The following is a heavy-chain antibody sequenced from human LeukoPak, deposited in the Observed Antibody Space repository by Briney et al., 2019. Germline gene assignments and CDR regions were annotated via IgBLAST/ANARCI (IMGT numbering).Heavy chain of an antibody. CDR1: GFTFSRYE. CDR3: ARDWGSGWFDP. J-gene: IGHJ5*02. D-gene: IGHD3-16*01. CDR2: ISSSGSTI. Sequence: GGSLRLSCVASGFTFSRYEMNWVRQAPGKGLEWVSYISSSGSTIYYADSVKGRFTISRDNAKNSLYLQMNSLRAEDTAVYYCARDWGSGWFDPWGQGTLVTVSS. V-gene: IGHV3-48*03.